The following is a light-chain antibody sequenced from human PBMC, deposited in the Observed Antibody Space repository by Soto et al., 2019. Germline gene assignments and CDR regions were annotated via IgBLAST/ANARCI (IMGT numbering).Light chain of an antibody. Sequence: DIQLTQSPSFHSASVGDRVTITCRASQGISSFLAWYQQKPGKAPQLLIYAASTLQSGVPSRFSGSGSGTDFTLTISSLQPEDFATYYCQQSYSTPNTFGQGTKVDIK. CDR2: AAS. CDR3: QQSYSTPNT. J-gene: IGKJ1*01. CDR1: QGISSF. V-gene: IGKV1-39*01.